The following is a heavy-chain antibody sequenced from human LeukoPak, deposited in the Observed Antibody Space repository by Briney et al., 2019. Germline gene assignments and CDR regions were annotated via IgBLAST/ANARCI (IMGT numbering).Heavy chain of an antibody. J-gene: IGHJ4*02. D-gene: IGHD3-16*01. CDR1: GFTFNTFW. Sequence: GGSLRLSCAASGFTFNTFWMTWVRQAPGKGLEWVANINRNGTEKYYMDSVGGRFTISRDNAKNSLSLEMKSLRLDDTAVYYCARDGGDLWPLDEWGRGTLVTVSS. CDR3: ARDGGDLWPLDE. V-gene: IGHV3-7*01. CDR2: INRNGTEK.